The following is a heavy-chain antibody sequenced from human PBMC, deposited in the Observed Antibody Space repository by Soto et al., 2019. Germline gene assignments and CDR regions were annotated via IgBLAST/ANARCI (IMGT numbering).Heavy chain of an antibody. J-gene: IGHJ6*02. Sequence: ASVKVSCKASGGTFSSYDINWVRQATGQGLEWMGWMNPNSGNTGYAQKFQGRVTMTRNTSISTAYMELSSLRSEDTAVYYCARGGIAVAKRPNYYGMDVWGQGTTVTVSS. CDR3: ARGGIAVAKRPNYYGMDV. V-gene: IGHV1-8*02. D-gene: IGHD6-19*01. CDR2: MNPNSGNT. CDR1: GGTFSSYD.